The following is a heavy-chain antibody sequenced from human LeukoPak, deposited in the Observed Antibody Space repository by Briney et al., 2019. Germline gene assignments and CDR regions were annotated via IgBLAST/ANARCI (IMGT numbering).Heavy chain of an antibody. Sequence: GGSLRLSCAASGFTFSSYGMHWVRQAPGKGLEWVAVISYDGSNKYYADSVKDRFTISRDNSKNTLYLQMNSLRAEDTAVYYCAKDRGYDFWSGYYLDYWGQGTLVTVSS. J-gene: IGHJ4*02. V-gene: IGHV3-30*18. CDR3: AKDRGYDFWSGYYLDY. CDR1: GFTFSSYG. CDR2: ISYDGSNK. D-gene: IGHD3-3*01.